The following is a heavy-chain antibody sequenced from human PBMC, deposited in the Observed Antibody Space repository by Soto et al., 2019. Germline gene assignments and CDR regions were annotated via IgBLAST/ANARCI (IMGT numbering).Heavy chain of an antibody. CDR1: GYSFTNYW. Sequence: GESLKISCQGSGYSFTNYWINWVRQMPGKGLEWVGRIDPSDSYTNYSPSFQGHVTISADKSVSTAYLQWSSLKASDTAMYYCARLSRISRTTTCFDPWGQGTLVTVSS. CDR3: ARLSRISRTTTCFDP. J-gene: IGHJ5*02. CDR2: IDPSDSYT. D-gene: IGHD1-7*01. V-gene: IGHV5-10-1*01.